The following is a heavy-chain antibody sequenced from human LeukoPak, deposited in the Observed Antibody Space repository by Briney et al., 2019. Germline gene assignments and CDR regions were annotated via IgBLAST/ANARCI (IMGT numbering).Heavy chain of an antibody. CDR1: GFTFSSYW. CDR3: ARRDSGYDNRAFDI. Sequence: QTGGSLRLSCAASGFTFSSYWMHWVRQAPGKGLVWVSRINSDGSSTNYADSVKGRFTISRDNAKNTLYLQVNSLRAEDTAVYYCARRDSGYDNRAFDIWGQGTVVTVSS. V-gene: IGHV3-74*01. J-gene: IGHJ3*02. D-gene: IGHD5-12*01. CDR2: INSDGSST.